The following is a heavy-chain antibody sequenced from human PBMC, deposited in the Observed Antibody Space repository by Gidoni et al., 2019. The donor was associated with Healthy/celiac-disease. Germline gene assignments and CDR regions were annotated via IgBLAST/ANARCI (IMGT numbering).Heavy chain of an antibody. CDR2: INPNSGGT. CDR3: ARDSSGVNYYYGMDV. V-gene: IGHV1-2*04. D-gene: IGHD3-3*01. J-gene: IGHJ6*02. CDR1: GYTFTGYY. Sequence: QVQLMQSGAEVKKPGASVQVSCKASGYTFTGYYMHWVRQAPGQGLEWMGWINPNSGGTNYAQKFQGWVTMTRDTSISTAYMELSRLRSDDTAVYYCARDSSGVNYYYGMDVWGQGTTVTVSS.